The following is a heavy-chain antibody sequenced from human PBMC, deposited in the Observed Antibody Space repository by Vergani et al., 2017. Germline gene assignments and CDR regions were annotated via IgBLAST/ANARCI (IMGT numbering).Heavy chain of an antibody. CDR3: ARGKYNSGDYYYYYGLDV. D-gene: IGHD3-22*01. Sequence: QVQLQESGPGLVKPSQTLSLTCTVSGGSISSGDYYWNWIRQPPGKGLEWIGYIYYSGSTYYNPSLKSRVTIFLDTSKSQFSLKVTSVTAADTAVYFCARGKYNSGDYYYYYGLDVWGQGTTATVSS. CDR2: IYYSGST. CDR1: GGSISSGDYY. V-gene: IGHV4-30-4*08. J-gene: IGHJ6*02.